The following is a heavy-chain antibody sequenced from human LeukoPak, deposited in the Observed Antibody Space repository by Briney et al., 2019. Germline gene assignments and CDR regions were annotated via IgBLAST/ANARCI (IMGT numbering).Heavy chain of an antibody. CDR1: GFTFSSYA. V-gene: IGHV3-23*01. J-gene: IGHJ4*02. CDR2: ISDSGGNT. CDR3: AKGVYYDGGFYFDH. Sequence: GGSLRPSCAAPGFTFSSYAMYWVRQAPGKGLEWVSAISDSGGNTYYADSVKGRFTISRDNSKNTLYLQMNSLRAEDTAVYYCAKGVYYDGGFYFDHWGQGTLVTVSS. D-gene: IGHD3-22*01.